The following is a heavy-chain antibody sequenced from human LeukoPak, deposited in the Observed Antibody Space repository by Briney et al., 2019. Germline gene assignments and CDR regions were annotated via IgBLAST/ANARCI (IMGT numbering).Heavy chain of an antibody. D-gene: IGHD2-15*01. V-gene: IGHV3-7*04. J-gene: IGHJ3*02. CDR1: GFTFSSYW. CDR3: ARVRGGYCSGGSCYSAFDI. CDR2: IKQDGSEK. Sequence: PGGSLRHSCAASGFTFSSYWMSWVRQAPGKGLEWVANIKQDGSEKYYVDSVKGRFTISRDNAQNSLYLQMNSLRAEDTAVYYCARVRGGYCSGGSCYSAFDIWGQGTMVTVSS.